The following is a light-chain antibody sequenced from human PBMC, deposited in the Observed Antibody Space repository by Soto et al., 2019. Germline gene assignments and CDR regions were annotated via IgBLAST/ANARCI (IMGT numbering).Light chain of an antibody. V-gene: IGKV3-11*01. CDR2: DAS. J-gene: IGKJ3*01. CDR3: QQRSNWPT. CDR1: QSVSSY. Sequence: EIVLTQSPATLSLSPGERATLSCRASQSVSSYLAWYQQKPGQAPRLLIYDASNRATGIPARFSGSGSGTDFTLTISSLEPEDFAVYYCQQRSNWPTFGAGTKVDI.